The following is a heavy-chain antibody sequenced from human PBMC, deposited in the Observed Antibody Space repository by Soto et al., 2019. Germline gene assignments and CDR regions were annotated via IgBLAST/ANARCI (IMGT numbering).Heavy chain of an antibody. CDR3: AGVVSVRGVAYNWFDP. D-gene: IGHD3-10*01. Sequence: PSETLSLTCTVSGGSISSYYWSWIRQPPGKGLEWIGYIYYTGSTNYNPSLKSRVTISVDTSKNQFSLKLTSVTAADTAVYYCAGVVSVRGVAYNWFDPWGQGTLVTVSS. V-gene: IGHV4-59*01. J-gene: IGHJ5*02. CDR2: IYYTGST. CDR1: GGSISSYY.